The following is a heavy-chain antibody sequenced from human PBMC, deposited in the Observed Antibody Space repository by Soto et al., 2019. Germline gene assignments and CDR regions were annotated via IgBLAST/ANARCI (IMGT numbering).Heavy chain of an antibody. D-gene: IGHD6-13*01. V-gene: IGHV4-59*11. Sequence: QVQLQESGPGLVKPLETLSLTCTVSGGSIGGHFWNWIRQPPGQGLEWMGSLDYFVGTKYNPPLNGRLTVSADTSKNHFSLRLTSVTAADTAVYYCARSKTWDSNIAADFWGQGALVAVSS. CDR2: LDYFVGT. CDR3: ARSKTWDSNIAADF. CDR1: GGSIGGHF. J-gene: IGHJ4*02.